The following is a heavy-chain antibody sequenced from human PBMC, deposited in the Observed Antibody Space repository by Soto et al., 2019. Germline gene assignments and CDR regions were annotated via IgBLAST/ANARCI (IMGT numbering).Heavy chain of an antibody. V-gene: IGHV1-2*02. Sequence: QVQLVQSGAEVKKPGASVKVSCKASGYTFTGYYMHWVRQAPGQGLEWMGWINPNSGGTNYAQKFQGRVTMTRDTSISTDYMELSRLRSDDTAVYYCASGVTGTKEWGYYYGMDVWGQGTTVTVSS. CDR1: GYTFTGYY. CDR3: ASGVTGTKEWGYYYGMDV. CDR2: INPNSGGT. J-gene: IGHJ6*02. D-gene: IGHD4-17*01.